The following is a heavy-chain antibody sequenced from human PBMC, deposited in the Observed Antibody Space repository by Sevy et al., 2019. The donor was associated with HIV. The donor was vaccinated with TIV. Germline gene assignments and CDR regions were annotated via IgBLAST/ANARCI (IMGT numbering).Heavy chain of an antibody. Sequence: SETLSLTCAVYGGSFSGYYWSWIRQPPGKGLEWIGEINHSGSTNYNPSLKSRVTISVDTSKNQFSLKLSSVTAADTAVYYCARGTQGVESFDYWGHGTLVTVSS. J-gene: IGHJ4*01. CDR2: INHSGST. CDR3: ARGTQGVESFDY. V-gene: IGHV4-34*01. CDR1: GGSFSGYY.